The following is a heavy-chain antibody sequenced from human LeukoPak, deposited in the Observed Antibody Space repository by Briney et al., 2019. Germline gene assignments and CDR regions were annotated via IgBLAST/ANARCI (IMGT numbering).Heavy chain of an antibody. Sequence: SETLSLTCAVSGGPLSSGEYYWGWIRQPPGMGPEWVGSINYRGTTYYNPSLQSRVAISVDTSKNQFSLQLTSVTATDTAVYYCARVSRDSGNYYTFLDYWGQGTLVTVSS. D-gene: IGHD1-26*01. J-gene: IGHJ4*02. CDR3: ARVSRDSGNYYTFLDY. CDR2: INYRGTT. CDR1: GGPLSSGEYY. V-gene: IGHV4-39*07.